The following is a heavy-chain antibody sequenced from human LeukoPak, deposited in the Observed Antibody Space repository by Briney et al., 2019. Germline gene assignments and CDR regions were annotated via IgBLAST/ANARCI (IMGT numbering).Heavy chain of an antibody. Sequence: SETLSLTCTVSGGSISSSNYYWGWIRQPPGKGLEWIGSIYYSGSTYYNPSLKSRVTISVDTSKNQFSLKLSSVTAADTAVYYCARPLGYCSSTSCRTDKDAFDIWGQGTMVTVSS. CDR1: GGSISSSNYY. CDR3: ARPLGYCSSTSCRTDKDAFDI. CDR2: IYYSGST. D-gene: IGHD2-2*01. V-gene: IGHV4-39*01. J-gene: IGHJ3*02.